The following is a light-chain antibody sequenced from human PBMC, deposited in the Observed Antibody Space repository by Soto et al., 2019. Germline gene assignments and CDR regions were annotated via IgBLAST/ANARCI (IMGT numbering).Light chain of an antibody. Sequence: DIQMTQSPSSLSTSVGDRVTITCRTTQSIRNYLNWYQQKPGKAPKLLIYAASGLQGGVPSRFSASRSGRDVTFTISSLQHEDIATYYCQQYYNLPRAINFGQGTRLEIK. J-gene: IGKJ5*01. CDR3: QQYYNLPRAIN. V-gene: IGKV1-33*01. CDR2: AAS. CDR1: QSIRNY.